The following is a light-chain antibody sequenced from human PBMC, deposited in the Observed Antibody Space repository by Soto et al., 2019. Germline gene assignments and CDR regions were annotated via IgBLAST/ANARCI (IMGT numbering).Light chain of an antibody. V-gene: IGKV1-16*01. CDR2: TGS. CDR3: QRYNNYSGA. CDR1: QAIDSW. Sequence: DIQMTQSPSTLSAPVGDRVTIACRASQAIDSWLAWCQQKPGEGPKLLMVTGSLLHSGVPPRFSGSGSVTDSDRAGGCVQPKDIATGCCQRYNNYSGALGQGNKV. J-gene: IGKJ1*01.